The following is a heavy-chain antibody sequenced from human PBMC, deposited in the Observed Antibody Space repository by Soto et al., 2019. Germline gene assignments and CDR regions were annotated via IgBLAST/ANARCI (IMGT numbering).Heavy chain of an antibody. J-gene: IGHJ3*02. D-gene: IGHD3-3*01. V-gene: IGHV2-5*02. Sequence: SGPTLVNPTQTLTLTCTFSGFSLSTSGVGVGWIRQPPGKAPEWLALIYWDDDKRYSPSLKSRLTITKDTSKNQVVLTMTNMDPVDTATYYCAHEHYDFWSGYYTPYHRSHAFDIWGQGTMVTVSS. CDR3: AHEHYDFWSGYYTPYHRSHAFDI. CDR2: IYWDDDK. CDR1: GFSLSTSGVG.